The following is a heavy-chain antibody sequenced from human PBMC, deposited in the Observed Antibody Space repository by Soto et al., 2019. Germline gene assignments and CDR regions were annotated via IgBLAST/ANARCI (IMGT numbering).Heavy chain of an antibody. V-gene: IGHV4-34*01. CDR1: GVSIRSYY. D-gene: IGHD3-22*01. J-gene: IGHJ5*02. CDR2: INHSGST. CDR3: AGNYYDSSGYNWFDP. Sequence: SETLSLTYTVSGVSIRSYYWSWIRQPPGKGLEWIGEINHSGSTNYNPSLKSRVTISVDTSKNQFSLKLSSVTAADTAVYYCAGNYYDSSGYNWFDPWGQGTLVTVSS.